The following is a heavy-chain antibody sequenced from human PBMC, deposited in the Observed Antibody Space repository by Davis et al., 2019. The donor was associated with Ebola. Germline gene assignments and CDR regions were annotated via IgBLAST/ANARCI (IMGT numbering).Heavy chain of an antibody. J-gene: IGHJ4*02. Sequence: ASVKVSCKASGYTFTSYAMHWVRQAPGQRLEWMGCINSGKGYTKYSQKFQGRVTITSDTSATTAYMELSSLRSEDTAVYYCAKDETGWTRFDFWGQGTLVTVSS. V-gene: IGHV1-3*01. CDR3: AKDETGWTRFDF. CDR2: INSGKGYT. D-gene: IGHD1-1*01. CDR1: GYTFTSYA.